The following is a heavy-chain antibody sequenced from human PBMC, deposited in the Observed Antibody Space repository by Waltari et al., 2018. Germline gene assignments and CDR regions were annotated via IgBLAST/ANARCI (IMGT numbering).Heavy chain of an antibody. CDR2: IYHSGST. D-gene: IGHD3-22*01. CDR1: GYSISSGYY. V-gene: IGHV4-38-2*01. J-gene: IGHJ3*02. Sequence: QVQLQESGPGLVKPSETLSLTCAVSGYSISSGYYWGWIRQPPGKGLEWIGSIYHSGSTYYNPSLKSRVTISVDTSKNQFSLKLSSVTAADTAVYYCASPSSGYYNDAFDIWGQGTMVTVSS. CDR3: ASPSSGYYNDAFDI.